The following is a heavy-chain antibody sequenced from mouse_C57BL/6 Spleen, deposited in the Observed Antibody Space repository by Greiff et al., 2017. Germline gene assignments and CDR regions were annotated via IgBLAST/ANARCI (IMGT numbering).Heavy chain of an antibody. Sequence: VQLKESGPGLVKPSQSLSLTCSVTGYSITSGYYWNWIRQFPGNKLEWMGYISYDGSNNYNPSLKNRISITRDTSKNQFFLKLNSVTTEDTATYYCAREGGSSYEFAYWGQETLVTVSA. V-gene: IGHV3-6*01. CDR1: GYSITSGYY. CDR3: AREGGSSYEFAY. D-gene: IGHD1-1*01. J-gene: IGHJ3*01. CDR2: ISYDGSN.